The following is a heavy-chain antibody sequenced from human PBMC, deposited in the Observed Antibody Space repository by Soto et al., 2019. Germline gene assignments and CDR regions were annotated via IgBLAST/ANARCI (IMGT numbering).Heavy chain of an antibody. V-gene: IGHV6-1*01. D-gene: IGHD5-12*01. CDR2: TYFRSKWYN. CDR3: AKGDNLGPTTGYAFDP. CDR1: GDSVSSNTAS. Sequence: PSQTLSVTCAISGDSVSSNTASSHFIRQSPSRGLEWLGRTYFRSKWYNDYAVSVKSRIIINPDTSNNQSSLQLNSVTPEDTAVYFCAKGDNLGPTTGYAFDPWGQGIMVTVSS. J-gene: IGHJ5*02.